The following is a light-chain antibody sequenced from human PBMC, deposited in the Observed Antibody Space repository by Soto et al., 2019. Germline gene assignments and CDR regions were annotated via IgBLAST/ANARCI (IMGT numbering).Light chain of an antibody. CDR3: HQYNSFPYP. Sequence: DIQMTQSPSTLSASVGDRVTITCRASQSISSWLAWYQQKPGKAPKLLIYKASSLESGVPSSFSGSGSGTEFTLTISSLQPDDFATYYCHQYNSFPYPFGQGTKLEIK. V-gene: IGKV1-5*03. CDR2: KAS. J-gene: IGKJ2*01. CDR1: QSISSW.